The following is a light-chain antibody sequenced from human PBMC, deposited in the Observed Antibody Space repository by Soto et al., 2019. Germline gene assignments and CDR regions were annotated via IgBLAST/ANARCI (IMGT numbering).Light chain of an antibody. CDR2: KNS. CDR3: AAWDDTLNGFVV. CDR1: SSNIGSST. Sequence: QSVLTQPPSASGTPGQRVTISCSGSSSNIGSSTVNWYQQFSGTAPKLLIYKNSQRPSGVPDRFSGSKSGTSASLAISGLQSEDEADYYRAAWDDTLNGFVVFGGGTKLTVL. J-gene: IGLJ2*01. V-gene: IGLV1-44*01.